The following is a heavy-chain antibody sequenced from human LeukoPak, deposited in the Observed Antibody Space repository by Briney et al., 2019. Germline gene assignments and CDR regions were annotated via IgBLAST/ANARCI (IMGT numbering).Heavy chain of an antibody. V-gene: IGHV4-39*07. CDR3: ARDPLYYDFWSGYSPHYYFDY. CDR2: IYSSGST. D-gene: IGHD3-3*01. Sequence: SETLSLTCTVSGGSISSSSYYWGWIRQPPGKGLEWIGSIYSSGSTYYNPSLKSRVTISVDTSKNQFSLKLSSVTAADTAAYYCARDPLYYDFWSGYSPHYYFDYWGQGTLVTVSS. CDR1: GGSISSSSYY. J-gene: IGHJ4*02.